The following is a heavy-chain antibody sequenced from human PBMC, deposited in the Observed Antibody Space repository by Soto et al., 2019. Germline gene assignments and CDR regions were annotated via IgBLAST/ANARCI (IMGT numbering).Heavy chain of an antibody. CDR3: AKGDRSGGSCYSEMPNSAFDI. Sequence: GGSLRLSCAASGFTFSSYAMSWVRQAPGKGLEWVSAISGSGGSTYYADSVKGRFTISRDNSKNTLYLQMNSLRAEDTAVYYCAKGDRSGGSCYSEMPNSAFDIWGQGTMVTVSS. CDR2: ISGSGGST. D-gene: IGHD2-15*01. V-gene: IGHV3-23*01. J-gene: IGHJ3*02. CDR1: GFTFSSYA.